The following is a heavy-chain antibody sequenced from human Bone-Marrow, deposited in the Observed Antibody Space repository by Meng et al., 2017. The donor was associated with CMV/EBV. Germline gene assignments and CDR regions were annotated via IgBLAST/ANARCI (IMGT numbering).Heavy chain of an antibody. CDR3: ARDHRDSSGHYYGMDV. V-gene: IGHV3-13*01. Sequence: GGSLRLSCAASGFTFSSYDMHWVRQATGKGLEWVSAIGTAGDTYYPGSVKGRFTISRENAKNSLYLQMNGLRAGDTAVYYCARDHRDSSGHYYGMDVWGQGTTVTVSS. D-gene: IGHD3-22*01. J-gene: IGHJ6*02. CDR1: GFTFSSYD. CDR2: IGTAGDT.